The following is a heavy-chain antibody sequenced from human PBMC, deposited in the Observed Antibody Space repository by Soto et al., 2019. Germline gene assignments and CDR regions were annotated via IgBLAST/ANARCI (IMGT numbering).Heavy chain of an antibody. CDR1: GGSISSGGYS. J-gene: IGHJ5*02. D-gene: IGHD1-20*01. V-gene: IGHV4-30-2*05. CDR3: ARVGGINWFDP. Sequence: SETLSLTCAVSGGSISSGGYSWSWIRRPPGKGLEWIGYIYHSGSTYYNPSLKSRVTISVDTSKNQFSLKLSSVTAADTAVYYCARVGGINWFDPWGQGTLVTVSS. CDR2: IYHSGST.